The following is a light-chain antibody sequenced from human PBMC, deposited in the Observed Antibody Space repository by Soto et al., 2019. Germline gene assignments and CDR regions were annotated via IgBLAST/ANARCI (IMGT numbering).Light chain of an antibody. V-gene: IGKV1-33*01. J-gene: IGKJ5*01. Sequence: DIRMTQSPSSLSASVGDRVTITCQASQDINNYLNWYQLKPGKAPELLIYDASNLQTGVPTRFSGSGSGKHFTFTISSLQPEDIATYFCQQYDFLVTFGQGTRLEIQ. CDR3: QQYDFLVT. CDR2: DAS. CDR1: QDINNY.